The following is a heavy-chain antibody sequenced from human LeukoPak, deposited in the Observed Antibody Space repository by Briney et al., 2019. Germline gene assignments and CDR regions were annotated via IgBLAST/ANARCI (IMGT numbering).Heavy chain of an antibody. J-gene: IGHJ5*02. CDR2: INPDSGGT. V-gene: IGHV1-2*02. Sequence: ASVKVSCKASGYTFTGYYMHWVRQAPGQGLEWMGWINPDSGGTNYAQNFRGRVTMTRDPSISTAYMELSGLRTDDTAVYYCARALDTAMVTSFYWFDPWGQGTLVTVSS. CDR1: GYTFTGYY. CDR3: ARALDTAMVTSFYWFDP. D-gene: IGHD5-18*01.